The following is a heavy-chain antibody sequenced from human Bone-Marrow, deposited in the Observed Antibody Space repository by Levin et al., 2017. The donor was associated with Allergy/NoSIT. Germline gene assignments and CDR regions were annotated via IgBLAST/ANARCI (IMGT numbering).Heavy chain of an antibody. V-gene: IGHV1-2*02. CDR1: GYTFTNYY. CDR3: ARDGVISRDFDAYDI. J-gene: IGHJ3*02. D-gene: IGHD3-10*01. CDR2: ISPNSGNT. Sequence: EASVKVSCKASGYTFTNYYLHWVRQAPGQGFEWMGWISPNSGNTNYAQRFQGRVTMTRDTSINTAYMELSSLSSDDTAVYYCARDGVISRDFDAYDIWGQGTVVTVSS.